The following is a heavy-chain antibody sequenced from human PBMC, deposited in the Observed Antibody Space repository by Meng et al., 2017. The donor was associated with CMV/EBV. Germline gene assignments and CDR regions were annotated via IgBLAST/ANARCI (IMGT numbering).Heavy chain of an antibody. CDR2: ISSSSSYI. J-gene: IGHJ4*02. CDR1: GFTFSSYS. V-gene: IGHV3-21*01. D-gene: IGHD2-2*01. Sequence: GGSLRLSCAAPGFTFSSYSMNWVRQAPGKGLEWVSSISSSSSYIYYADSVKGRFTISRDNAKNSLYLQMNSLRAEDTAVYYCATNLNCSSTSCSRYFDYWGQGTLVTVSS. CDR3: ATNLNCSSTSCSRYFDY.